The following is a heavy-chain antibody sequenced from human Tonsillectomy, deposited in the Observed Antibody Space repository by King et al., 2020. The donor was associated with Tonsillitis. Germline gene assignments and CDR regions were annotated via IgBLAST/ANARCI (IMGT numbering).Heavy chain of an antibody. Sequence: VQLVESGGGLVQPGGSLRLSCAASGFTFSSYAMSWVRQAPGEGREWVSAISGSGGRTYYADSGKGRFTISRDNSKNTLYLQMNSLRAEDTAVYYCAKGGCSSTSCYYDCDYWGQGTLVTVSS. CDR2: ISGSGGRT. D-gene: IGHD2-2*01. J-gene: IGHJ4*02. V-gene: IGHV3-23*04. CDR1: GFTFSSYA. CDR3: AKGGCSSTSCYYDCDY.